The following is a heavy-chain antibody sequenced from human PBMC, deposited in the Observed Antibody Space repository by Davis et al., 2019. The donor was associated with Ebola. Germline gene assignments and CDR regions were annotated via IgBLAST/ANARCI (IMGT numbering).Heavy chain of an antibody. D-gene: IGHD2-2*01. J-gene: IGHJ4*02. V-gene: IGHV1-2*04. CDR3: ARAVPAADGYDY. CDR1: GYTFTGYY. CDR2: INPNSGGT. Sequence: ASVKVSCKASGYTFTGYYMHWVRQAPGQGLEWMGWINPNSGGTNYAQKFQGWVTMTRDTSISTAYMELSRLRSDDTAVYYCARAVPAADGYDYWGQGTLVTVSS.